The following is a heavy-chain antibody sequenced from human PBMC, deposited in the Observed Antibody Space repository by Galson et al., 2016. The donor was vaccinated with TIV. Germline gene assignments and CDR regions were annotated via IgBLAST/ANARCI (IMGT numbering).Heavy chain of an antibody. J-gene: IGHJ5*02. CDR2: IDDVGNT. Sequence: SETLSLTCTVSGGSISSYFWYWIRQPAGKGLEWIGRIDDVGNTIYNPSLKSRVTMAVDTSKNQFSLKLTSLTAADTAVYYCARRVTERQCGGALRWFDPWGQGTRVIVSS. CDR3: ARRVTERQCGGALRWFDP. CDR1: GGSISSYF. D-gene: IGHD1-1*01. V-gene: IGHV4-4*07.